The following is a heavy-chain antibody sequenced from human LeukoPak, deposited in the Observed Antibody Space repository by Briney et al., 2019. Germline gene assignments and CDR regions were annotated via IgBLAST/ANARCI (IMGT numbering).Heavy chain of an antibody. D-gene: IGHD1-26*01. J-gene: IGHJ4*02. CDR2: IYTSGST. V-gene: IGHV4-4*07. CDR1: GGSISSYY. Sequence: SETLSLTCTVSGGSISSYYWSWIRQPAGKGLEWIGRIYTSGSTNYNASLKSRVSMSVDTSKNQFSLKLSSVTAADTAVFDCARENSGSYREFDYWGQGTLVTVSS. CDR3: ARENSGSYREFDY.